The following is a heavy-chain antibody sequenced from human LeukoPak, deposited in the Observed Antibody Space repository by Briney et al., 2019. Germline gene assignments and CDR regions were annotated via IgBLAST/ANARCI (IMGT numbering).Heavy chain of an antibody. D-gene: IGHD3-10*01. CDR2: ISSSSSTI. V-gene: IGHV3-48*01. J-gene: IGHJ4*02. CDR3: ARDNYGSGSYGIEGMDY. CDR1: AFSVSNYW. Sequence: GGSLRLSCTASAFSVSNYWMHWVRQAPGKGLEWVSYISSSSSTIYYADSVKGRFTISRDKAKNSLYLQMNSLRAEDTAVYYCARDNYGSGSYGIEGMDYWGQGTLVTVSS.